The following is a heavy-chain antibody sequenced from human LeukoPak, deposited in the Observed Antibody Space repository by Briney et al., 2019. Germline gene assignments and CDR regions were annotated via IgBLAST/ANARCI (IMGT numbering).Heavy chain of an antibody. CDR3: ARDRIKWELLGYFDY. J-gene: IGHJ4*02. CDR2: ISYDGSNK. D-gene: IGHD1-26*01. CDR1: GFTFSSYA. Sequence: PGGSLRLSCAASGFTFSSYAMHWVRQAPGKGLEWVAVISYDGSNKYYADSVKGRFTISRDNSKNTLYLQMNSLRAEDTAVYYCARDRIKWELLGYFDYWGQGTLVTVSS. V-gene: IGHV3-30-3*01.